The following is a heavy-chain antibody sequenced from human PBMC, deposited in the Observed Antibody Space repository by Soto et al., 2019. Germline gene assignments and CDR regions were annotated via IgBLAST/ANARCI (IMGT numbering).Heavy chain of an antibody. CDR3: AKDLRITFFGVFNPMLVH. Sequence: GGSLRLSCAASGFTFSSYAMSWVRQAPGKGLEWVSAISGSGGSTYYADSVKGRFTISRDNSKNTLYLQMNSLRAEDTAVYYWAKDLRITFFGVFNPMLVHGGQEPLVTVS. D-gene: IGHD3-3*01. CDR2: ISGSGGST. CDR1: GFTFSSYA. V-gene: IGHV3-23*01. J-gene: IGHJ4*02.